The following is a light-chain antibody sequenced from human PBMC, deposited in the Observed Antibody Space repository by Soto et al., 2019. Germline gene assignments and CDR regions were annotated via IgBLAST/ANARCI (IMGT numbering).Light chain of an antibody. V-gene: IGKV3-11*01. J-gene: IGKJ1*01. CDR1: QSVSSY. CDR3: QQRSNWPPWT. CDR2: DAS. Sequence: EIVLTQSPATLSLSPGERATLACRASQSVSSYLAWYQQKPGQAPRLLIYDASNRGTGIPARFSGSGSGTDVTLTISSLEPEDFAVYYCQQRSNWPPWTFGQGTKVEIK.